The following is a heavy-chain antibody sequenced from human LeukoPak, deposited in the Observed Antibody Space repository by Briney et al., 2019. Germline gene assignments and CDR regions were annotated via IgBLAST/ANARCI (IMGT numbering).Heavy chain of an antibody. CDR1: GGSISSSSYY. CDR2: IHYSGST. Sequence: SETLSLTCTVSGGSISSSSYYWGWIRQPPGKGLEWIGSIHYSGSTNYNPSLKSRVTISVDTSKNQFSLKLSSVTAADTAVYYCARGYCSGGSCYSYYYYYYMDVWGKGTTVTVSS. V-gene: IGHV4-39*07. J-gene: IGHJ6*03. D-gene: IGHD2-15*01. CDR3: ARGYCSGGSCYSYYYYYYMDV.